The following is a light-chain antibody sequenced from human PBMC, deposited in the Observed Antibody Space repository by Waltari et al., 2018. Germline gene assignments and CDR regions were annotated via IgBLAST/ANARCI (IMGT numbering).Light chain of an antibody. CDR3: SSYTSSSTLGV. CDR1: SSDVGGYNY. J-gene: IGLJ3*02. Sequence: QSALTQPASVSGSPGQSITISCTGTSSDVGGYNYVYWYQQHPGKAPKLMIYDVSNRPCGVSNRFSGSKSGITASLPISGLQAEDEADYYCSSYTSSSTLGVFGGGTKLTVL. V-gene: IGLV2-14*01. CDR2: DVS.